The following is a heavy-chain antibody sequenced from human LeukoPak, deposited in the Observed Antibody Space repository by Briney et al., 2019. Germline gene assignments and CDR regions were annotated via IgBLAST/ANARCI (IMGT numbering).Heavy chain of an antibody. V-gene: IGHV3-7*01. J-gene: IGHJ4*02. CDR3: VRDQGGAVSY. D-gene: IGHD3-16*01. Sequence: PGGSLRLSCAASGFTLSSYGMHWVRQAPGKGLEWVANIKQDGSEKYYVDSVKGRFTISRDNAKNSLYLQMNSLRAEDTAVYYCVRDQGGAVSYWGQGTLVTVSS. CDR2: IKQDGSEK. CDR1: GFTLSSYG.